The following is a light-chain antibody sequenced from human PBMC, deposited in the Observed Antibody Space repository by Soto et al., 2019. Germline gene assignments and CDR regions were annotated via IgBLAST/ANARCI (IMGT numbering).Light chain of an antibody. Sequence: ALPLTQSPSSLSASVGERLSISCRASQGLGTSLAWYQQKPGTAPKLLIYDASTLESGVPSRFSGSGSGADFTLTISSLQPEDFAAYYCQQYIAYPVTFGPGTKVNIK. V-gene: IGKV1-13*02. CDR1: QGLGTS. CDR2: DAS. J-gene: IGKJ3*01. CDR3: QQYIAYPVT.